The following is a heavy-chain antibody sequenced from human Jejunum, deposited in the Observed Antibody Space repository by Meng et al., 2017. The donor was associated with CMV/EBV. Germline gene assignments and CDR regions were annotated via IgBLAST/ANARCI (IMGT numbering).Heavy chain of an antibody. CDR1: FTNFG. CDR3: ARDTYYGAGRLYNPIDF. V-gene: IGHV1-18*01. Sequence: FTNFGIAWVRQAPGKGLEWMGWISANNGDTSYAQKFQGRVTVTTDTSTSTAYMELRSLRSDDTAMYYCARDTYYGAGRLYNPIDFWGQGTLVTVSS. D-gene: IGHD3-10*01. CDR2: ISANNGDT. J-gene: IGHJ4*02.